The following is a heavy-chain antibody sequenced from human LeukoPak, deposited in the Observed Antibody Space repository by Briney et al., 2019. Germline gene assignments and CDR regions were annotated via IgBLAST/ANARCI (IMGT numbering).Heavy chain of an antibody. CDR1: GGSISSSSYY. Sequence: RSETLSLTCTVSGGSISSSSYYWGWIRQPPGKGLEWIGSIYYSGSTYYNPSLKSRVTMSLDASKNQFSLELNSVTPADTAVYYCARGGNYWPQWWFDPWGRGTLVSVSS. CDR2: IYYSGST. J-gene: IGHJ5*02. D-gene: IGHD1-26*01. CDR3: ARGGNYWPQWWFDP. V-gene: IGHV4-39*07.